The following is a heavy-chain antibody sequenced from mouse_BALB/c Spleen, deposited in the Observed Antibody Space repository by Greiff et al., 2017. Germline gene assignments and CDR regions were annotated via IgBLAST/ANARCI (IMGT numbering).Heavy chain of an antibody. Sequence: EVQVVESGGGLVQPGGSMKLSCVASGFTFSNYWMNWVRQSPEKGLEWVAEIRLKSNNYATHYAESVKGRFTISRDDSKSSVYLQMNNLRAEDTGIYYCTRSRDGYYPAWFAYWGQGTLVTVAA. CDR1: GFTFSNYW. D-gene: IGHD2-3*01. CDR3: TRSRDGYYPAWFAY. J-gene: IGHJ3*01. CDR2: IRLKSNNYAT. V-gene: IGHV6-6*02.